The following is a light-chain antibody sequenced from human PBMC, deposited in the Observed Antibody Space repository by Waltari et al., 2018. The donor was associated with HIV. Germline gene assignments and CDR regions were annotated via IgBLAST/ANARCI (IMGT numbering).Light chain of an antibody. J-gene: IGLJ2*01. CDR1: PSNIGGNS. V-gene: IGLV1-44*01. Sequence: SLLTQPPSVSGAPGQRVNISCSGGPSNIGGNSVNWYRQLPGTAPILLHYNNDQRPSSVPVRFSGSKSATSASLVISGLQSDDEADYYCATWDDTMSVVFGGGTRLTVL. CDR2: NND. CDR3: ATWDDTMSVV.